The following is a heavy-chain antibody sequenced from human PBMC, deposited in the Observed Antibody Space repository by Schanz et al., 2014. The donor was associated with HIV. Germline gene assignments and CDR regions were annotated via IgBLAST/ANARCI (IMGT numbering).Heavy chain of an antibody. CDR2: INTSTGNV. V-gene: IGHV1-18*01. CDR1: GYNFGNLD. J-gene: IGHJ4*02. D-gene: IGHD6-13*01. CDR3: ARDRSAAVTASDY. Sequence: QVQLVQSGAEVKKPGASVKVSCKASGYNFGNLDINWVRQATGQGLEWMGWINTSTGNVDYSQNFQARVTLTTDTSTRTVYMELRSLRSDDTAVYYCARDRSAAVTASDYWGQGTLVTVSS.